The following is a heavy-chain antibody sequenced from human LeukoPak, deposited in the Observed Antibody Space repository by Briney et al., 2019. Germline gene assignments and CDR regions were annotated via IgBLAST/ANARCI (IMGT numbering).Heavy chain of an antibody. CDR2: IYHGGNT. V-gene: IGHV4-4*02. CDR1: GGSISSSNW. CDR3: ARLISAGGFDY. Sequence: SETLSLTCAVSGGSISSSNWWSWVRQPPGKGLEWIAEIYHGGNTNYNPSLKSRVTISVDKSKNQFSLKLSSVTAADTAVYYCARLISAGGFDYWGQGTLVTVSS. D-gene: IGHD2-8*02. J-gene: IGHJ4*02.